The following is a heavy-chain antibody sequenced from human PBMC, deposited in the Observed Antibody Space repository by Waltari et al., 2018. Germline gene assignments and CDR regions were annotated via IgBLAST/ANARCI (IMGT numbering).Heavy chain of an antibody. J-gene: IGHJ4*02. CDR2: IRSKTYGRKT. V-gene: IGHV3-49*04. Sequence: VQLVESGGCLVQPGRCLSLSCTVPGFTFGVYAMSWVRQAPGRGLGWESYIRSKTYGRKTEDSASVKGGFTITKDDSKRIAYLQMDSLTTEDTAVYYCTKYEAFDYWGQGTLVTVSS. D-gene: IGHD3-3*01. CDR3: TKYEAFDY. CDR1: GFTFGVYA.